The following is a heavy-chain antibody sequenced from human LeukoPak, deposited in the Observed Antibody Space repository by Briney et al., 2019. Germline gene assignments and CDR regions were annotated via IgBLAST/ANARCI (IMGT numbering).Heavy chain of an antibody. CDR2: INPNGGGT. CDR1: GYTFTGYY. V-gene: IGHV1-2*02. D-gene: IGHD3-22*01. J-gene: IGHJ4*02. CDR3: ARDGGFYYDSSGYNV. Sequence: ASVKVSCKASGYTFTGYYMHWVRQAPGQGLEWMGWINPNGGGTKYAQRFQGRVSMTRDTSISTAYMQLSGLTSDDTAVYFCARDGGFYYDSSGYNVWGQGTPVTVSS.